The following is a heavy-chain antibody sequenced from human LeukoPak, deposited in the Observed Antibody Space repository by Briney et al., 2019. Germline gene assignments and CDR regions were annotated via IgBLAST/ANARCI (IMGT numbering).Heavy chain of an antibody. CDR3: ARGGYSYENDFDY. J-gene: IGHJ4*02. CDR1: GFTFDDYA. CDR2: ISWNSGSI. Sequence: PGRSLRLSCAASGFTFDDYAMHWVRQAPGKGLEWVSGISWNSGSIYYADSVKGRFTISRDNAKNSLYLQMNSLRAEDTAVYYCARGGYSYENDFDYWGQGTLVTVSS. D-gene: IGHD5-18*01. V-gene: IGHV3-9*01.